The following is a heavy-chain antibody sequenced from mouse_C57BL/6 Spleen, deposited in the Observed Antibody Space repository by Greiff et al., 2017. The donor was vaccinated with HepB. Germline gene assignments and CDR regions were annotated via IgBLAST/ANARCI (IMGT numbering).Heavy chain of an antibody. V-gene: IGHV1-19*01. CDR1: GYTFTDYY. CDR2: INPYNGGT. Sequence: EVQLQQSGPVLVKPGASVKMSCKASGYTFTDYYMNWVKQSHGKSLEWIGVINPYNGGTSYNQKFKGKATLTVDKSSSTAYMELNSLTSEDSAVYYGARPITTVVGGFDYWGQGTTLTVSS. D-gene: IGHD1-1*01. J-gene: IGHJ2*01. CDR3: ARPITTVVGGFDY.